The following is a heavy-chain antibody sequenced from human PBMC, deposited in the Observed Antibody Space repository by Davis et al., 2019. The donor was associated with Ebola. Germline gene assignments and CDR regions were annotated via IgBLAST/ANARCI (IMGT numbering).Heavy chain of an antibody. D-gene: IGHD1-1*01. J-gene: IGHJ4*02. CDR1: GFTFSTYA. CDR2: ISGNGKTT. Sequence: GESLKISCVVSGFTFSTYAMNWVRQAPGKGLEWVSVISGNGKTTFYADSVKGRFTISRDNAKNTLYLQMKSLRAEDTAIYYWAKFRGTQQMDYWGQGTLVTVSS. CDR3: AKFRGTQQMDY. V-gene: IGHV3-23*01.